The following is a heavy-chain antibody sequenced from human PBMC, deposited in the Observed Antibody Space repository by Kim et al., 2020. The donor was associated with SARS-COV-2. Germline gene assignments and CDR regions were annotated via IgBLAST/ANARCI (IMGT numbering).Heavy chain of an antibody. J-gene: IGHJ5*02. Sequence: ASVKVSCKASGYTFTGYYMHWVRQAPGQGLEWMGWINPNSGGTNYAQKFQGRVTMTRDTSISTAYMELSRLRSDDTAVYSCAREGITMVRGVRSWFDPWGQGTLVTVSS. V-gene: IGHV1-2*02. CDR1: GYTFTGYY. D-gene: IGHD3-10*01. CDR2: INPNSGGT. CDR3: AREGITMVRGVRSWFDP.